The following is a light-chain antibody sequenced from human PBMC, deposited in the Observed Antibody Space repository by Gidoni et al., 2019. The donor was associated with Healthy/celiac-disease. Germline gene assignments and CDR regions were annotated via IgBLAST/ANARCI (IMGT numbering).Light chain of an antibody. CDR3: QQYGSSPVT. CDR1: QSVSSSY. Sequence: ETVWTQSPGTLSLSPGERATLSCRASQSVSSSYLAWYQQKPGQAPRLLIYGASSRATGIPARLSGSGSATDFTLTISRLEPEDFAVYYCQQYGSSPVTFGPGTKVEIK. CDR2: GAS. J-gene: IGKJ2*01. V-gene: IGKV3-20*01.